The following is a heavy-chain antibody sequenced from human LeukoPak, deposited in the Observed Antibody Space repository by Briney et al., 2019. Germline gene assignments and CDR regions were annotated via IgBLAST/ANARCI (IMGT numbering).Heavy chain of an antibody. CDR2: ISYDGSNK. CDR3: ARDGEGYSSSRDAFDI. J-gene: IGHJ3*02. CDR1: GFTFSSYA. V-gene: IGHV3-30-3*01. D-gene: IGHD6-13*01. Sequence: GGSLRLSCAASGFTFSSYAMHWVRQAPGKGLEWVAVISYDGSNKYYADSVKGRFTISRDNSKNALYLQMNSLRAEDTAVYYCARDGEGYSSSRDAFDIWGQGTMVTVSS.